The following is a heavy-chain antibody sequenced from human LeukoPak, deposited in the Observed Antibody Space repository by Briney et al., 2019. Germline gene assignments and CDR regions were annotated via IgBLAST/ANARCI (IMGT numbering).Heavy chain of an antibody. Sequence: ASVKVSCKASGYTFTVYYMHWVRQAPGQGLEWMGWINPNSGGTNYAQKFQGRVTMTGDTSISTAYMELSRLRSDDTAVYYCARDRSGTGLFDYWGQGTLVTVSS. CDR3: ARDRSGTGLFDY. V-gene: IGHV1-2*02. J-gene: IGHJ4*02. CDR2: INPNSGGT. D-gene: IGHD1-7*01. CDR1: GYTFTVYY.